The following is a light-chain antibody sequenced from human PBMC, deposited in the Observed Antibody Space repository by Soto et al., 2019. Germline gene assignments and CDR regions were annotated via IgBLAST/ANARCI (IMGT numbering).Light chain of an antibody. CDR1: QGISTY. CDR2: AAS. Sequence: DIQMTQSPPSLSESAGDRVTITCRASQGISTYLNWYQQKPGKAPKLLIYAASSLQSGVPSRFSGSGSETDFTLTISSLQPEDFATYSCQQSYSTTWTFGQGTKVDIK. CDR3: QQSYSTTWT. J-gene: IGKJ1*01. V-gene: IGKV1-39*01.